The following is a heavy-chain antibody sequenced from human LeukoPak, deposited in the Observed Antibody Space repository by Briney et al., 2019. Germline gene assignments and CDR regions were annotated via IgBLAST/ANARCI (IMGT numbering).Heavy chain of an antibody. V-gene: IGHV1-3*01. CDR2: INAGNGNT. J-gene: IGHJ4*02. CDR1: GYTFTSYA. CDR3: ASESMVRGGVDY. Sequence: ASVKVSCKASGYTFTSYAMHWVRQAPGQRLEWMGWINAGNGNTKYSQKFQGRVTITRDTSASTAYMELSSLRSEDTAVYYCASESMVRGGVDYWGQGTLVTVSS. D-gene: IGHD3-10*01.